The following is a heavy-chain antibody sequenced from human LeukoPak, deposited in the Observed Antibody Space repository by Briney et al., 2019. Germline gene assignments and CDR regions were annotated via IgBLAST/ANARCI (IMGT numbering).Heavy chain of an antibody. Sequence: ASVKVSCKASGYTFTSYGISWVRQAPGQGLEWMGWISAYNGNTHYAQKLQGRVTMTTDTSTSTAYMELRSLRSDDTAVYYCARDLPRIAVAGTGDYWGQGTLVTVSS. V-gene: IGHV1-18*01. D-gene: IGHD6-19*01. J-gene: IGHJ4*02. CDR3: ARDLPRIAVAGTGDY. CDR1: GYTFTSYG. CDR2: ISAYNGNT.